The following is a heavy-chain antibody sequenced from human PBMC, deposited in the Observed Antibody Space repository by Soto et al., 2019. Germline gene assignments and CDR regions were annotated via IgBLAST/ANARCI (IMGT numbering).Heavy chain of an antibody. CDR1: GFSFSSYA. J-gene: IGHJ4*02. CDR2: ISGNGVNT. Sequence: GGSLRLSCSASGFSFSSYAMHWVRLAPGKGLEYVSAISGNGVNTYYADSVKGRFTISRDNSKNTLCLQMYSLRAEDAAVYYCVSRNHNNWFFDFWGQGTLVTAPQ. D-gene: IGHD1-1*01. V-gene: IGHV3-64D*08. CDR3: VSRNHNNWFFDF.